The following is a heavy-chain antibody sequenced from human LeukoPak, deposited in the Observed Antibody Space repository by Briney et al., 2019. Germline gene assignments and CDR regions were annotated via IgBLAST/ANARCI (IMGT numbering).Heavy chain of an antibody. CDR1: GFTFSSYA. Sequence: GGSLRLSCAASGFTFSSYAMHWVRQAPGKGLEWVAVISYDGSNKYYADSVKGRFTISRDNAKNSLYLQMNSLRAEDTALYYCAKAASAAAQYYFDYWGQGTLVTVSS. V-gene: IGHV3-30-3*01. CDR3: AKAASAAAQYYFDY. J-gene: IGHJ4*02. D-gene: IGHD6-13*01. CDR2: ISYDGSNK.